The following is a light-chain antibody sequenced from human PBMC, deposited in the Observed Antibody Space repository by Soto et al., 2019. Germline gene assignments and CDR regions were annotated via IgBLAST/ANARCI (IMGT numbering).Light chain of an antibody. V-gene: IGLV2-14*01. CDR1: SSDVGGYNY. J-gene: IGLJ1*01. Sequence: QSALTQPASVSGSPGQSITISCTGTSSDVGGYNYVSWYRLHPGKAPKLIIYEVSHRPSGASNHFSGYKSGNTASLTISGLQAEDEADYYCSSYTSTSTPCVFGTGTKVTVL. CDR3: SSYTSTSTPCV. CDR2: EVS.